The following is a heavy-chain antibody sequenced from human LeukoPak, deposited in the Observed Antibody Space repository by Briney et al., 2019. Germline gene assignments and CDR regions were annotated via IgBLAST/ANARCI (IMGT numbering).Heavy chain of an antibody. V-gene: IGHV1-18*01. CDR3: ARSDYYDSSGYDY. CDR2: ISAYNGNT. CDR1: GYTFTSYG. D-gene: IGHD3-22*01. Sequence: VASVTVSCTASGYTFTSYGISWVRQAPGQGLEWMGWISAYNGNTNYAQKLEGRVTMTTDTSTSTAYMELRSLRSDDTAVYYCARSDYYDSSGYDYWGQGTLVTVSS. J-gene: IGHJ4*02.